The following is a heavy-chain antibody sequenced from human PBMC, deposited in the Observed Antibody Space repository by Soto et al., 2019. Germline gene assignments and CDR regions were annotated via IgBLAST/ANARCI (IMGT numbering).Heavy chain of an antibody. D-gene: IGHD3-9*01. J-gene: IGHJ4*02. Sequence: HGGSLRLSCVSSGFTFSDHNMVWIRQSQGKGLEWISYIFVTSTIIYYADSVKGRFTVSRDNAQNSLSLQMNSLRVEDTGIYYCARDKDWAFDNWGQGTLVTVSS. V-gene: IGHV3-48*04. CDR1: GFTFSDHN. CDR3: ARDKDWAFDN. CDR2: IFVTSTII.